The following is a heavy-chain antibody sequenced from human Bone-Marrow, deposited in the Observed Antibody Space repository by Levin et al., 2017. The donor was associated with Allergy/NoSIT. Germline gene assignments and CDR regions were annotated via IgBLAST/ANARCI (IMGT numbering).Heavy chain of an antibody. D-gene: IGHD3-3*01. CDR1: GFTFDDYA. V-gene: IGHV3-9*01. CDR2: INWNSGNI. Sequence: SLKISCAASGFTFDDYALHWVRQAPGKGLEWVSGINWNSGNIAYADSVKGRFTISRDNAKNSLYLQMNSLRPEDTALYYCTKDRRDTIFGLARLGMDVWGQGTTVTVSS. CDR3: TKDRRDTIFGLARLGMDV. J-gene: IGHJ6*02.